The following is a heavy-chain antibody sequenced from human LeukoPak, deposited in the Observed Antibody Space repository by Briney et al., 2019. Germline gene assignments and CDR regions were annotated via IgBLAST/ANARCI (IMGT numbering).Heavy chain of an antibody. CDR3: AREQNSGSYDWLDP. J-gene: IGHJ5*02. V-gene: IGHV3-53*01. D-gene: IGHD3-22*01. Sequence: GGSLRLSCAASGFIVNSNYMSWVRQAPGKELEWVSVIYSGGSTDYADSVKGRFTLSRDNSKNTLYLQMNSLRVEDTAVYYCAREQNSGSYDWLDPWGQGTLVTVSS. CDR2: IYSGGST. CDR1: GFIVNSNY.